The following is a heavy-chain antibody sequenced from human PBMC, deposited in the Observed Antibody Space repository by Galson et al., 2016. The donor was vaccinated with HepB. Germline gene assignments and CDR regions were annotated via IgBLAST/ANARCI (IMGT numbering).Heavy chain of an antibody. D-gene: IGHD1-26*01. Sequence: SVKVSCKASGYTFTSYYIHWVRQAPGQGLEWMGWMNPNTGGTYYAQKFQGWVTMTRDTSISTAYMEVSRLRSDATAMYYCARAGSPWDEFGDAFDIWGQGTMVTVSS. J-gene: IGHJ3*02. CDR2: MNPNTGGT. CDR3: ARAGSPWDEFGDAFDI. CDR1: GYTFTSYY. V-gene: IGHV1-2*04.